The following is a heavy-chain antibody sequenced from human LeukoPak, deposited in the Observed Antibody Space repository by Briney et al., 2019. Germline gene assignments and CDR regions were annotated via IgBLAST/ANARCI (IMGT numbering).Heavy chain of an antibody. CDR2: IYYSGTT. CDR1: GGSLSDRCYH. Sequence: SQTVSLTCTVSGGSLSDRCYHWGWIRQPRGKGLEWIGSIYYSGTTYYRPSLKSRVTISVDTSKNQFSLKLTSVTAADTAVYYCAREVASSVHYWGQGTLVTVSS. V-gene: IGHV4-39*01. D-gene: IGHD3-10*01. J-gene: IGHJ4*02. CDR3: AREVASSVHY.